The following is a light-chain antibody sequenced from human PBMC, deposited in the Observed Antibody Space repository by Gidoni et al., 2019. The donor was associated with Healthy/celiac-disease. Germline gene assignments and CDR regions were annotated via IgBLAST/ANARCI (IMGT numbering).Light chain of an antibody. CDR3: QQYYSTPPT. CDR2: WAS. CDR1: QSVLSSSNNKNY. V-gene: IGKV4-1*01. J-gene: IGKJ2*01. Sequence: DIVLTQSPDSLAVSLGERAPINCKSSQSVLSSSNNKNYLAWYQQKPGQPPKLLIYWASTRESGVPDRVSGSGSGTDFTLTISSLQAEDVAVYYCQQYYSTPPTFXXXTKLEIK.